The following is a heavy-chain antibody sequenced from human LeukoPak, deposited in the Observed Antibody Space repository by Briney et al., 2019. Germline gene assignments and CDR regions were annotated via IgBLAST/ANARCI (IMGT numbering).Heavy chain of an antibody. Sequence: ASVKVSCKASGYTFTSYGISWVRQAPGQGLEWMGWINSNSGDTGYAQNFQGRVTMTRDTSISTLYLDLSSLRSDDTAVYYCARYSLRSNWLFDYWGQGTLVTVSS. J-gene: IGHJ4*02. D-gene: IGHD1-1*01. CDR1: GYTFTSYG. CDR2: INSNSGDT. V-gene: IGHV1-2*02. CDR3: ARYSLRSNWLFDY.